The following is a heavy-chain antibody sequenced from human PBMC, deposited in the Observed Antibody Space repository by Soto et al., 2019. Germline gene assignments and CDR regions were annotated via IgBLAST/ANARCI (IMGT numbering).Heavy chain of an antibody. Sequence: PGGSLRLSCAASGFTFNSNGMDWVRQTPGKGLEWLAVISYDGTNIYYADSVKGRLTISRDNSKNTLYLYMNNLRPEDTAVYYFAILKRGAPLSYVDYWGQGTLVTVSS. CDR2: ISYDGTNI. J-gene: IGHJ4*02. D-gene: IGHD1-26*01. CDR3: AILKRGAPLSYVDY. V-gene: IGHV3-30*03. CDR1: GFTFNSNG.